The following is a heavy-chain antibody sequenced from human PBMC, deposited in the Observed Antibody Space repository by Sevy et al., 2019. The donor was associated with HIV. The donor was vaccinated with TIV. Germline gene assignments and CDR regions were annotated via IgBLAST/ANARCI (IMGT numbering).Heavy chain of an antibody. CDR1: GGSFSGYY. CDR2: INHSGST. CDR3: ARHCSSSSCSHAFDI. Sequence: SETLSHTCAVYGGSFSGYYWSWIRQPPGKGLEWVGEINHSGSTNYNPSLKSRVTISVDTSNNQFSLKLSSVTAADTAVYYCARHCSSSSCSHAFDIWGQGTMVTVSS. J-gene: IGHJ3*02. D-gene: IGHD2-2*01. V-gene: IGHV4-34*01.